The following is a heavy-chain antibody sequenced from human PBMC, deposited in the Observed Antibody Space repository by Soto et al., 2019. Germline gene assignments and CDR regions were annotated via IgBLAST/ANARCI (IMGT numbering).Heavy chain of an antibody. Sequence: GGSLRLSCAASGFTFSSYGMHWVRQAPGKGLEWVAVISYDGSNKYYADSVKGRFTISRDNSENTLYLQMNSLRAEDTAVYYCAKDLLSSGWPYDAFAIWGQGTMVTVS. CDR3: AKDLLSSGWPYDAFAI. CDR2: ISYDGSNK. CDR1: GFTFSSYG. J-gene: IGHJ3*02. V-gene: IGHV3-30*18. D-gene: IGHD6-19*01.